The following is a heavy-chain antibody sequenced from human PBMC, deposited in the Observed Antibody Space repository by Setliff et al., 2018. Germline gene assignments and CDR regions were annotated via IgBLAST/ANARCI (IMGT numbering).Heavy chain of an antibody. CDR3: ARRVLECGRTACPLGGSYNWFDP. CDR2: FSYGVST. D-gene: IGHD3-3*01. Sequence: PSETLSLTCTVSGDSLSSSYWSWIRQPPGKGLEWIGRFSYGVSTIYNPSLESRVTFSVDTSKNQFPLKLTSVTAADTAVYYCARRVLECGRTACPLGGSYNWFDPWGQGSGVTVSS. J-gene: IGHJ5*02. CDR1: GDSLSSSY. V-gene: IGHV4-59*08.